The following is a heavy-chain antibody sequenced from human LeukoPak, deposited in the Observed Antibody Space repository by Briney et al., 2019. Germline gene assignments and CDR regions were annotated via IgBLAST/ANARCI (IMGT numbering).Heavy chain of an antibody. V-gene: IGHV4-38-2*01. CDR1: GYSISSGYY. Sequence: PSETLSLTCAVSGYSISSGYYWGWIRQPPGKGLEWIGSIYHSGSTYYNPSLKSRVTISVDTFKNQFSLKLSSVTAADTAMYYCATYRNYVYFDYWGQGTLVTVSS. J-gene: IGHJ4*02. D-gene: IGHD4-11*01. CDR2: IYHSGST. CDR3: ATYRNYVYFDY.